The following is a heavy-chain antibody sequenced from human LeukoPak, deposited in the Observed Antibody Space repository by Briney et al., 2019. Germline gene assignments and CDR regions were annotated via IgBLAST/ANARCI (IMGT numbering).Heavy chain of an antibody. CDR1: GFTFSSYG. Sequence: GGTLRLSCAASGFTFSSYGMSWVRQAPGKGLEWVSAISGSGGNTYYADSVKGRFTISRDNSKNTLYLQMNSLRAEDTALYYCAKPAKTDYADYWGQGTLVTVSS. J-gene: IGHJ4*02. CDR3: AKPAKTDYADY. CDR2: ISGSGGNT. V-gene: IGHV3-23*01. D-gene: IGHD1-14*01.